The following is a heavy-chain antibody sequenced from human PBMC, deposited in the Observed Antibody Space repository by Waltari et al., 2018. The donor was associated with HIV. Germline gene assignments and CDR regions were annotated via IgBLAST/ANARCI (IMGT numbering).Heavy chain of an antibody. CDR2: VKPIIGST. V-gene: IGHV1-2*02. CDR3: ARGESVSVSNIPPGYRFDF. Sequence: QVQLVQSGAELKTPGASVEFSCRASGYPFTAYYIHWVGQAPGQGLQWMSRVKPIIGSTNIPPTVQGRITRTRDTSSGSVFTELRGLKFDDTALYYCARGESVSVSNIPPGYRFDFWGQGTLITVSS. J-gene: IGHJ4*02. CDR1: GYPFTAYY. D-gene: IGHD2-15*01.